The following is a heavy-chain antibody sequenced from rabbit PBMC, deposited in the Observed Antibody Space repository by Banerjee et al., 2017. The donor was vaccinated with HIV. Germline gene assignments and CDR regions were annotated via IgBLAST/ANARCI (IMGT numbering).Heavy chain of an antibody. Sequence: QSLEESGGDLVKPGASLTLTCTASGFSFSSGYDMCWVRQAPGKGLEWIACIYGGSSGYTYYASWAKGRLTISKTSSTTVTLQMTSLTAADTATYFCARAAIGGYGYKLWGPGTLVTVS. V-gene: IGHV1S40*01. J-gene: IGHJ4*01. CDR2: IYGGSSGYT. CDR1: GFSFSSGYD. D-gene: IGHD6-1*01. CDR3: ARAAIGGYGYKL.